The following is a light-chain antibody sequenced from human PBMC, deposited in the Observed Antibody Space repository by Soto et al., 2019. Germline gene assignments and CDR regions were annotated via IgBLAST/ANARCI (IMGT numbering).Light chain of an antibody. Sequence: DIVMTLSPDSLAVSLGERATINCKSSQSVLYSSNNKNYLAWYQQKPGQPPKLLIYWASTRESVVPDRFSGSGSGTDFTLTISSLQAEDVAVYYCQQYYSTPWTFGQGTKVEIK. CDR2: WAS. CDR3: QQYYSTPWT. J-gene: IGKJ1*01. V-gene: IGKV4-1*01. CDR1: QSVLYSSNNKNY.